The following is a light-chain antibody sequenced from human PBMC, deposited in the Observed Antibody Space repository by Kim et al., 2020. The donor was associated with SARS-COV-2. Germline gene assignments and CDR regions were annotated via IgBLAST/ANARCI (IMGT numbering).Light chain of an antibody. CDR1: QSISHSY. J-gene: IGKJ3*01. V-gene: IGKV3-20*01. CDR2: AAS. Sequence: DIVLTQSPGTLSLSPGERATLSCRASQSISHSYLAWYQQKPGQAPRLLIYAASSRATGIPDRFSGSGSETDFTLTISRLEPEDFAVYYCQQYGTSPFTVGPGTKVDIK. CDR3: QQYGTSPFT.